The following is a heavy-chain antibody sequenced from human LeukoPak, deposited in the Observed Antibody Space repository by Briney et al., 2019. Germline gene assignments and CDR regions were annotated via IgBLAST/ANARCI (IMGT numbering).Heavy chain of an antibody. CDR3: VEGGEARFDY. Sequence: PGGSLRLSCAASVFTFSIYEMHWVPQAPGKGLECVSAISVRDGSTNYANSVKGRFTISRDNSKNTLYLQMNSLRAEDRAVYYCVEGGEARFDYWGQGTLVAVSS. D-gene: IGHD1-26*01. J-gene: IGHJ4*02. CDR1: VFTFSIYE. CDR2: ISVRDGST. V-gene: IGHV3-23*01.